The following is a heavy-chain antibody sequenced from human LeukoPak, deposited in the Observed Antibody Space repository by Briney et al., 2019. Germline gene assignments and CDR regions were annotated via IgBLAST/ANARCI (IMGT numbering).Heavy chain of an antibody. D-gene: IGHD3-10*01. CDR1: GFTFDEYA. Sequence: SLRLSCPASGFTFDEYAMHWVRQAPGKGLEWVSGISWNSGSIVYADSVKGRFTISRDKGKNSLYLQMNSVRAEDTALYYCAKDYGAGSPDYYYYGMDVWGQGTTVTVSS. CDR2: ISWNSGSI. V-gene: IGHV3-9*01. J-gene: IGHJ6*02. CDR3: AKDYGAGSPDYYYYGMDV.